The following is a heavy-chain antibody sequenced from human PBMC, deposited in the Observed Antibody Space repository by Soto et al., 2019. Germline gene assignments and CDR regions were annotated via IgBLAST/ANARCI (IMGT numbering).Heavy chain of an antibody. CDR2: IYYSGST. Sequence: PSETLSLTCTVSGGSISSYYWSWIRQPPGKGLEWIGYIYYSGSTNYNPSLKSRITISVDTSKNQFSLRVNSVTAADTAVYYCARDFGSGWFDPWGQGTLVTVSS. CDR3: ARDFGSGWFDP. D-gene: IGHD3-3*01. V-gene: IGHV4-59*01. CDR1: GGSISSYY. J-gene: IGHJ5*02.